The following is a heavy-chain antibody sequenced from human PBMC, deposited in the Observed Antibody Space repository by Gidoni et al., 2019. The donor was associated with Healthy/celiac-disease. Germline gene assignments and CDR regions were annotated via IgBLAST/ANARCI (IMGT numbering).Heavy chain of an antibody. D-gene: IGHD4-4*01. CDR2: ISYVGSNK. J-gene: IGHJ6*02. V-gene: IGHV3-30*04. CDR1: GFTFSSYA. Sequence: QVKLVGSGGGVVQPGRSLRLSCADSGFTFSSYAMHWVRQAPGKGLEWLAVISYVGSNKYYAYSVKGRFTISRDNSKNTLYLQMNSLRAEDTAVYYCARDRDYRDHYYYYGMDVWGQGPTVTVSS. CDR3: ARDRDYRDHYYYYGMDV.